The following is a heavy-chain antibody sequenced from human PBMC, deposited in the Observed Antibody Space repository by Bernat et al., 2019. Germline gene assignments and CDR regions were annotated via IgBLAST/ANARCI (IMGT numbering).Heavy chain of an antibody. J-gene: IGHJ6*02. CDR1: GFTFSSYS. Sequence: EVQLVESGGGLVQPGGSLRLSCAASGFTFSSYSMNWVRQAPGKGLEWVSYISSSSSTIYYADSVKGRFTLSRDNAKNSLYLQMNSLRDEDTAVYYCASLWYGDLRDSYYYYGMDVWGQGTTVTVSS. V-gene: IGHV3-48*02. CDR3: ASLWYGDLRDSYYYYGMDV. D-gene: IGHD4-17*01. CDR2: ISSSSSTI.